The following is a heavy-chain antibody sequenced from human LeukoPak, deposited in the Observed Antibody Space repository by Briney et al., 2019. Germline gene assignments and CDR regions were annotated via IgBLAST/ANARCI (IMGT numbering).Heavy chain of an antibody. D-gene: IGHD5-18*01. CDR3: ARVRYNSGYIFDY. Sequence: GGSLRLSCAASGFTFSSYAMSWVRQAPGKGLEWVSAISGSGGSTYYADSVKGRFTISRDNSKNTLYLQMNSLRAEDTAVYYCARVRYNSGYIFDYWGQGTLVTASS. CDR2: ISGSGGST. J-gene: IGHJ4*02. V-gene: IGHV3-23*01. CDR1: GFTFSSYA.